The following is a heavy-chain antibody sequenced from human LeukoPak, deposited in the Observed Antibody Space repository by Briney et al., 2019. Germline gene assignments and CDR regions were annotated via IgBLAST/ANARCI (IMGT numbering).Heavy chain of an antibody. Sequence: ASVKVSCKASGYTFTGYYMHWVRQAPGQGLEWMGWINPNSGGTNYAQKFQGRVTMTRDTSISTAYMELSRLRSDDTAVYYCARERGSNYALGVWGQGTTVTVSS. J-gene: IGHJ6*02. D-gene: IGHD5-24*01. CDR2: INPNSGGT. V-gene: IGHV1-2*02. CDR3: ARERGSNYALGV. CDR1: GYTFTGYY.